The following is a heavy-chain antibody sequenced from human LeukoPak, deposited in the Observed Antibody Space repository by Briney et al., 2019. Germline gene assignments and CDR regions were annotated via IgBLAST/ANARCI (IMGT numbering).Heavy chain of an antibody. CDR3: AKDTSIGKYCTNGVCSPFDY. V-gene: IGHV3-48*03. Sequence: GGSLRLSCAASGFTFSGYEMNWVRQVPGKGLEWVSHISTSGVTIHYSDSVKGRFTSSRDNAKKSLYLQMNSLRVEDTAVYYCAKDTSIGKYCTNGVCSPFDYWGQGTLVTVSS. CDR2: ISTSGVTI. CDR1: GFTFSGYE. D-gene: IGHD2-8*01. J-gene: IGHJ4*02.